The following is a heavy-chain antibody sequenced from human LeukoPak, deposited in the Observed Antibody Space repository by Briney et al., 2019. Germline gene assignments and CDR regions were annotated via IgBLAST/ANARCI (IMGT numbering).Heavy chain of an antibody. CDR2: IKQDGSEK. J-gene: IGHJ4*02. CDR3: ARDPEAVAGCYFDY. Sequence: PGGSLRLSCAASGFTFSSYWMSWVRQAPGKGLEWVANIKQDGSEKYYVDSVKGRFTISRDNAKNSLYLQMNGLRAEDTAVYYCARDPEAVAGCYFDYWGQGTLVTVSS. CDR1: GFTFSSYW. V-gene: IGHV3-7*01. D-gene: IGHD6-19*01.